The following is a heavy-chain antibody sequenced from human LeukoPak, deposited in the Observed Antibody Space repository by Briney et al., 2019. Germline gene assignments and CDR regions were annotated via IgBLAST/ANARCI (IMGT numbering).Heavy chain of an antibody. Sequence: SVKVSCKASGGTFSSYAISWVRQAPGQGLEWMGGIIPIFGTANYAQKFQGRVTITADKSMSTAYVELSSLRSEDTAVYYCARDLYGDYAPGVYWGQGTLVTVSS. V-gene: IGHV1-69*06. J-gene: IGHJ4*02. CDR3: ARDLYGDYAPGVY. CDR1: GGTFSSYA. CDR2: IIPIFGTA. D-gene: IGHD4-17*01.